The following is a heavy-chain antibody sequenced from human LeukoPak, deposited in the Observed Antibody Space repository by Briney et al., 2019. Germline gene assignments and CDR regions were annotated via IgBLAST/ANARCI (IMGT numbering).Heavy chain of an antibody. J-gene: IGHJ3*02. V-gene: IGHV1-18*01. Sequence: WISAYNGNTNYAQKLQGRVTMTTDTSTSTAYMELRSLRSDDTAVYYCARASFGSSDAFDIWGQGTMVTVSS. D-gene: IGHD1-26*01. CDR3: ARASFGSSDAFDI. CDR2: ISAYNGNT.